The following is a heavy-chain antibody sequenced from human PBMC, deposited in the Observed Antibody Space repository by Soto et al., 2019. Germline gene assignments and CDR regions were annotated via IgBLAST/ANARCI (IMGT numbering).Heavy chain of an antibody. V-gene: IGHV1-2*04. CDR2: INPNSGGT. CDR1: GYTFTGYY. Sequence: ASVKVSCKASGYTFTGYYMHWVRQAPGQGLEWMGWINPNSGGTNYAQKFQGWVTMTRDTSISTAYMELSRLRSDDTAVYYCARDRSSVVVAATSAFDIWGQGTMVTVSS. CDR3: ARDRSSVVVAATSAFDI. D-gene: IGHD2-15*01. J-gene: IGHJ3*02.